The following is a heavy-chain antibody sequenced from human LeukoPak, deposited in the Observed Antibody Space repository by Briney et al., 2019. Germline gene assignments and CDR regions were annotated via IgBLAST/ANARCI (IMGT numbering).Heavy chain of an antibody. Sequence: ASVKVSCKASGYTFTSYYMRWVRQAPGQGLEWMGIINPSGGSTSYAQKFQGRVTMTRDTSTSTVYMELSSLRSEDTAVYYCARGKLAYSGSPTRVLDYWGQGTLVTVSS. CDR1: GYTFTSYY. V-gene: IGHV1-46*01. CDR3: ARGKLAYSGSPTRVLDY. J-gene: IGHJ4*02. CDR2: INPSGGST. D-gene: IGHD1-26*01.